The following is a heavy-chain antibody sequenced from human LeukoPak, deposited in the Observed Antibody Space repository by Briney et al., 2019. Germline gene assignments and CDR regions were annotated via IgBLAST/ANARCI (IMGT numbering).Heavy chain of an antibody. CDR2: IYYSGST. CDR1: GGSISSYY. Sequence: PSETLSLTCTVSGGSISSYYWSWIRQPPGKGLEWIGYIYYSGSTNYNPSLKSRVTISVDTSKNQFSLKLSSVTAADTAVYYCARQGDFWSEGWFDPWGQGTLVTVYS. D-gene: IGHD3-3*01. CDR3: ARQGDFWSEGWFDP. J-gene: IGHJ5*02. V-gene: IGHV4-59*08.